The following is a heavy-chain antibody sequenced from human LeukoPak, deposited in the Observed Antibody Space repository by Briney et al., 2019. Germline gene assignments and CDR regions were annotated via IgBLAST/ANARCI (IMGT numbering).Heavy chain of an antibody. D-gene: IGHD3-22*01. CDR1: GFTFSSYE. CDR2: ISSSGSRM. CDR3: ARDRDDSSGPHVFDI. Sequence: GGSLRLSCTASGFTFSSYEMNWVRQAPGKGLEWVSYISSSGSRMYYADSVKGRFTISRDNAKNSLYLQMHSLRAEDTAVYYCARDRDDSSGPHVFDIWGQRTMVTVSS. J-gene: IGHJ3*02. V-gene: IGHV3-48*03.